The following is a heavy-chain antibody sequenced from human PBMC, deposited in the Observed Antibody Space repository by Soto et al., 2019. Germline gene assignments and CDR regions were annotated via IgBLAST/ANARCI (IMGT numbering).Heavy chain of an antibody. CDR3: AKGTAVTTGDMAY. Sequence: EVQLLESGGGLVQPGGSLRLSCAASVFTFSSFAMTCVRQAPGKGLECVSSLTGSGDSTYYADSVTGRFTISRDNSKNTQYRQMYSPRSDDTALYYCAKGTAVTTGDMAYWGQGTLGTGST. CDR1: VFTFSSFA. J-gene: IGHJ4*02. D-gene: IGHD4-17*01. CDR2: LTGSGDST. V-gene: IGHV3-23*01.